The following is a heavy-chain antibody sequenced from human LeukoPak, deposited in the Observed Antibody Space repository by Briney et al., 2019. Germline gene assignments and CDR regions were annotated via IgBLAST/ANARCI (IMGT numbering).Heavy chain of an antibody. CDR3: ARAGVKAFDI. CDR1: GGTFSSYA. D-gene: IGHD2-8*01. J-gene: IGHJ3*02. CDR2: IIPIFGTA. V-gene: IGHV1-69*05. Sequence: GASVKVSCKASGGTFSSYAISWVRQAPGQGFEWMGGIIPIFGTANYAQKFQGRVTITTDESTSTAYMELSSLRSEDTAVYYCARAGVKAFDIWGQGTMVTVSS.